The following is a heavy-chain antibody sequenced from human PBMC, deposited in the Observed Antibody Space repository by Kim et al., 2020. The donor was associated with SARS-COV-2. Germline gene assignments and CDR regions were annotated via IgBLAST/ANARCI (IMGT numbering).Heavy chain of an antibody. CDR3: ARGTWLVPDY. CDR1: GGSISSSSYY. V-gene: IGHV4-39*07. Sequence: SETLSLTCTVSGGSISSSSYYWGWIRQPPGKGLEWIGSIYYSGSTYYNPSLKSRVTISVDTSKNQFSLKLSSVTAADTAVYYCARGTWLVPDYWGQGTLVTVSS. D-gene: IGHD6-6*01. J-gene: IGHJ4*02. CDR2: IYYSGST.